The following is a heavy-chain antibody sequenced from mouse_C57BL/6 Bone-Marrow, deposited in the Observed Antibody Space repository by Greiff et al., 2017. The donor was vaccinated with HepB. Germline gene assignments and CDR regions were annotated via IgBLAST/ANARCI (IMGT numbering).Heavy chain of an antibody. CDR1: GFTFSDYG. V-gene: IGHV5-15*01. CDR3: ARYYGKDWYFDV. D-gene: IGHD1-1*01. J-gene: IGHJ1*03. Sequence: EVKLVESGGGLVQPGGSLKLSCAASGFTFSDYGMAWVRQAPRKGPEWVAFISNLAYSIYYADTVTGRFTISRENAKNTLYLEMSSLRSEDTAMYYCARYYGKDWYFDVWGTGTTVTVSS. CDR2: ISNLAYSI.